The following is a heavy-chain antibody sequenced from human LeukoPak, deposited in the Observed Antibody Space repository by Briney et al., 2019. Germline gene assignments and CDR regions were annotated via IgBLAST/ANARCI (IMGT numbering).Heavy chain of an antibody. Sequence: SETLSLTCTVSGGSISSSSYYWGWIRQPPGKGPEWIGSIYYSGTTYYNPSLKSRVTISVDTSKNQFSLKLSSVTATDTAVYYCAKRINYYDSSGYYYEGGAFDIWGQGTMVTVSS. V-gene: IGHV4-39*01. CDR3: AKRINYYDSSGYYYEGGAFDI. D-gene: IGHD3-22*01. CDR1: GGSISSSSYY. J-gene: IGHJ3*02. CDR2: IYYSGTT.